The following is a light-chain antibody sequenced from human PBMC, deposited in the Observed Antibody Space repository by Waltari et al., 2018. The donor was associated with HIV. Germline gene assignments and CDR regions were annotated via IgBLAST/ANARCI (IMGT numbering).Light chain of an antibody. CDR2: EVS. V-gene: IGLV2-14*01. CDR3: NSYRSSTTPCV. CDR1: SSDVGGHNY. Sequence: QSALTQPASVSGSPGQSITISCTGTSSDVGGHNYVSWYQQHPGKAPKLWIYEVSNRPSGFSNRFSGSKSGNTASMTISGLQAEDEADYYCNSYRSSTTPCVFGTGTKVTVL. J-gene: IGLJ1*01.